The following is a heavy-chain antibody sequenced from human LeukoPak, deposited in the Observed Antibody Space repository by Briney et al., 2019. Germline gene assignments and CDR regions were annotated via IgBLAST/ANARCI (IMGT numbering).Heavy chain of an antibody. CDR2: IKQDGSEK. V-gene: IGHV3-7*01. J-gene: IGHJ4*02. Sequence: GGSLRLSCAASGFTFSSYWMSWVRQAPGKGLEWVANIKQDGSEKYYVDSVKGRFTISRDNAKNSLYLQMNSLRAEDTAVYYCARAPILGGYFLDYWGQGILVTVSS. CDR3: ARAPILGGYFLDY. D-gene: IGHD3-9*01. CDR1: GFTFSSYW.